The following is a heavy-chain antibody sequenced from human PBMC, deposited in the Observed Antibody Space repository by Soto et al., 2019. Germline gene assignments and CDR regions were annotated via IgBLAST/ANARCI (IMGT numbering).Heavy chain of an antibody. CDR3: AKDGGYEYNYFDP. CDR2: ISGSGGNT. D-gene: IGHD3-16*01. J-gene: IGHJ5*02. CDR1: GFTFRSYA. Sequence: EVKVLESGGGLVQPGGSLRLSCAASGFTFRSYAMSWVRQGPGEGLEWVSSISGSGGNTYYADSVKGRFTISRDNSKNTVILQMNSLRAEDTAVYYCAKDGGYEYNYFDPWGQGTLVTVSS. V-gene: IGHV3-23*01.